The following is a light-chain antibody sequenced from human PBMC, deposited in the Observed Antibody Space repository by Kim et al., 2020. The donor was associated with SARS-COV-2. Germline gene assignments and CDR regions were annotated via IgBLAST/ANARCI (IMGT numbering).Light chain of an antibody. V-gene: IGLV1-44*01. J-gene: IGLJ2*01. CDR3: VAWDDRLYVV. CDR1: SSNIGSNP. Sequence: ELTQPPSASGTPGQRVTISCSGSSSNIGSNPVNWYQQLPGTAPKLLIYSDNQRPSGIPDRFSGSKSGTSASLAISGLQSEDEADYYCVAWDDRLYVVFGGGTQLTVL. CDR2: SDN.